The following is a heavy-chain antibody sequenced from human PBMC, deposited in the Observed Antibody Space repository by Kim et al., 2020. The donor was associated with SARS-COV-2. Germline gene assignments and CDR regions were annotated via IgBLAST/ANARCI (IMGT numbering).Heavy chain of an antibody. Sequence: SETLSLTCAVSGGSISSGGYSWSWIRQPPGKGLEWIGYIYHSGSTYYNPSLKSRVTISVDRSKNQFSLKLSSVTAADTAVYYCARGFTRYGGNSGFAFDIWGQGTMVTVSS. V-gene: IGHV4-30-2*01. D-gene: IGHD4-17*01. CDR1: GGSISSGGYS. CDR3: ARGFTRYGGNSGFAFDI. J-gene: IGHJ3*02. CDR2: IYHSGST.